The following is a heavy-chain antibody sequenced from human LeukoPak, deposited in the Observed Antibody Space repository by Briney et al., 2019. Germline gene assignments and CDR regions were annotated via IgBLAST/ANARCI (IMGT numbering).Heavy chain of an antibody. Sequence: GGSLRLSCAASGFTFSSYSMNWVRQAPGKGLEWVSSIRSSRSYIYYTDSVKGRFTVSRDNSKKTLYLQMNSLRAEDTAVYYCAKDLFSQPSRFDPRGQGSLVTVSS. CDR2: IRSSRSYI. CDR3: AKDLFSQPSRFDP. J-gene: IGHJ5*02. D-gene: IGHD2-2*01. CDR1: GFTFSSYS. V-gene: IGHV3-21*04.